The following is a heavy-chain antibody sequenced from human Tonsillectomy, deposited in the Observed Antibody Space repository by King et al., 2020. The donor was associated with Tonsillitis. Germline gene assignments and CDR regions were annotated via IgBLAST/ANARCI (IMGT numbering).Heavy chain of an antibody. D-gene: IGHD6-19*01. V-gene: IGHV5-10-1*03. CDR3: ARRSMAVSGDAFDV. J-gene: IGHJ3*01. CDR1: GYSFTTYW. Sequence: QLVQSGAEMKKPGESLRISCKGSGYSFTTYWISWVRHLPGKGLEWMGKIDPSDSYTSYSPSFQGHVTISGDMSITTAYLQWSSLKASDTAMYYCARRSMAVSGDAFDVWGQGTMVTVSS. CDR2: IDPSDSYT.